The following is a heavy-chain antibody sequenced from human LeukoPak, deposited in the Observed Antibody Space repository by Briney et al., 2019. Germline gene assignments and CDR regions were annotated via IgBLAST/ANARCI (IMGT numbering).Heavy chain of an antibody. CDR3: ASSGYSTRGIDY. J-gene: IGHJ4*02. CDR2: IYQSGST. CDR1: GGSISSGGYY. Sequence: PSETLSLTCTVSGGSISSGGYYWSWVRQPPGKGLEWIGYIYQSGSTYYNPSLKSRVTISVDRSKNQFSLKLSSVTAADTAVYYCASSGYSTRGIDYWGQGTLVTVSS. V-gene: IGHV4-30-2*01. D-gene: IGHD2-2*01.